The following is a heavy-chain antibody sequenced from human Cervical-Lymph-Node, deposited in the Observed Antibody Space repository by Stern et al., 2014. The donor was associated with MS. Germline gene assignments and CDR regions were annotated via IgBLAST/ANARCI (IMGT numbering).Heavy chain of an antibody. CDR1: GYSFTDYY. CDR2: INPSIGVP. V-gene: IGHV1-2*02. J-gene: IGHJ4*02. Sequence: QVQLVESGAEVKKPGASVKVSCRSSGYSFTDYYFHWVRQAPGQGLEWMGCINPSIGVPHYAQQVQGRVTMTRGSSMNTAYMEMSRLRSDDTAVYYCQAFPAYWGQGTLITVSS. CDR3: QAFPAY.